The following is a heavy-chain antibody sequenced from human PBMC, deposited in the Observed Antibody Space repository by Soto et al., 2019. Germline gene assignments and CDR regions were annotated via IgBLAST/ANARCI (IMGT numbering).Heavy chain of an antibody. Sequence: EVHLVESGGRVVRPGESLRLSCAASGFNFEEYGMTWVHQAPGKGLEWVAGSNWDGDDTGYADSVQGRFTISRDNAKKFLYLQMNSLRVDDTALYYCARGDIAVAVSSDYWGQGTLVTVSS. J-gene: IGHJ4*02. D-gene: IGHD6-19*01. V-gene: IGHV3-20*04. CDR3: ARGDIAVAVSSDY. CDR2: SNWDGDDT. CDR1: GFNFEEYG.